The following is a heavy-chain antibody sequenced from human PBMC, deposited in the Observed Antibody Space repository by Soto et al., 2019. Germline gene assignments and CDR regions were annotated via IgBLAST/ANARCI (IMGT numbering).Heavy chain of an antibody. CDR3: AKDYGDYQGYFDY. J-gene: IGHJ4*02. CDR1: GFTFSSYA. Sequence: HPGGSLRLSCAASGFTFSSYAMTWVRQAPGEGLEWVSAVSASGSSTYYADSVKGRFTISRDNSKNTLYLQMNSLRAEDTAVYYCAKDYGDYQGYFDYWGQGTLVTVSS. V-gene: IGHV3-23*01. D-gene: IGHD4-17*01. CDR2: VSASGSST.